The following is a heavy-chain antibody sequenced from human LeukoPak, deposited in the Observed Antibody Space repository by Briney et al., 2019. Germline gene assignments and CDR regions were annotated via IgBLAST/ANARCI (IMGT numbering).Heavy chain of an antibody. Sequence: SETLSLTCTVSGGSISSSGYYWGWIRQPPGKGLEWIGSIYYSGSTYYNPSLKSRVTISVDTSKNQFSLKLSSVTAADTAVYYCARVKGAEVLRYFDWLLLGSMDVWGQGTTVTVSS. D-gene: IGHD3-9*01. V-gene: IGHV4-39*07. CDR3: ARVKGAEVLRYFDWLLLGSMDV. J-gene: IGHJ6*02. CDR2: IYYSGST. CDR1: GGSISSSGYY.